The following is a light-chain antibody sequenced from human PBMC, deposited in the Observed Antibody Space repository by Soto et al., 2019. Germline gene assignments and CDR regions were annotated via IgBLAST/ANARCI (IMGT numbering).Light chain of an antibody. J-gene: IGLJ2*01. CDR1: SSDVGGYNY. CDR3: SAYAGSNNPVV. CDR2: EVS. V-gene: IGLV2-8*01. Sequence: QSALTQPASASGSPGQSVTISCTGTSSDVGGYNYVSWYQQHPGKAPKLMIYEVSKRPSGVPDRFSGSKSGNTASLTVSGLQSEEEADYYCSAYAGSNNPVVFGGGTKVTVL.